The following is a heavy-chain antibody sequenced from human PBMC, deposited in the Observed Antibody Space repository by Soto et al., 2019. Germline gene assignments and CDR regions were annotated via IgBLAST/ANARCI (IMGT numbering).Heavy chain of an antibody. V-gene: IGHV3-20*04. Sequence: EVQLVESGGGVLRPGGSLRLSCAASGFIFEDYGMSWARQAPGKGLEWVSGVNWNGGSTGYADSVKGRFTISRDNAKNFLFLQMNSLRVEDTAFYYCVRGASLNFDYWGQGTLVTVSS. CDR2: VNWNGGST. CDR1: GFIFEDYG. CDR3: VRGASLNFDY. D-gene: IGHD1-26*01. J-gene: IGHJ4*02.